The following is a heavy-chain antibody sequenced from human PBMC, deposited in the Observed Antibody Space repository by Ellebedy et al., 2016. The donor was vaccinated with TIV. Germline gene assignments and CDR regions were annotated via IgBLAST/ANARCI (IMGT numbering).Heavy chain of an antibody. J-gene: IGHJ5*02. V-gene: IGHV3-21*01. D-gene: IGHD5-24*01. CDR3: AGGGEMATMPRPLNWFDP. CDR1: GFTFSNAW. CDR2: ISSTSSYI. Sequence: GGSLRLSCAASGFTFSNAWMTWVRQAPGKGLEWVSSISSTSSYIYYADSVKGRFTISRDNAKNSLYLQMSSLRAEDTAVFYCAGGGEMATMPRPLNWFDPWGQGTLVTVSS.